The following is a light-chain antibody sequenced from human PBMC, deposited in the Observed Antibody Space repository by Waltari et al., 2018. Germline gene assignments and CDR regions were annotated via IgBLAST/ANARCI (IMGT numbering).Light chain of an antibody. V-gene: IGLV1-40*01. CDR1: SSNIGARYD. Sequence: QSVLTQPPSVSGAPGQSVTISCTGSSSNIGARYDVHWYQQVPGAAPKLRIYGNTHRPSGVPDRVSGSESGTSASLAITGLQAEDEADYYCQSYDSSLSVLFGGGTKLTVL. J-gene: IGLJ2*01. CDR2: GNT. CDR3: QSYDSSLSVL.